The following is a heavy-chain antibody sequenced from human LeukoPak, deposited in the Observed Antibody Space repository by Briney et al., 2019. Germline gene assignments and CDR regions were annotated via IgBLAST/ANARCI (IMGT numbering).Heavy chain of an antibody. CDR3: VREESGNLQSLDY. J-gene: IGHJ4*02. V-gene: IGHV3-21*01. CDR1: GFTFSRYS. D-gene: IGHD1-26*01. Sequence: GGSLRLSCAASGFTFSRYSMNWVRQAPGKGLEWVSCISSSSNYKSHADSVKGRFTISRDNAKNSLYLQMNSLRAEDTAVYYCVREESGNLQSLDYWGQGTLVTVSS. CDR2: ISSSSNYK.